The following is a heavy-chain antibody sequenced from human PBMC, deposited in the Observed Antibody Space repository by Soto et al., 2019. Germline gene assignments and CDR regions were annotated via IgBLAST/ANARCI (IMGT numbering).Heavy chain of an antibody. CDR2: VSWDGVST. CDR1: GFTFDDYT. CDR3: TKASEVNPTYGMDV. J-gene: IGHJ6*02. Sequence: DVQLVESGGVVVQPGESLRLSCEASGFTFDDYTMHWVRQAPGKGLEWVSLVSWDGVSTYYADFVKGRFTISRDNSKNSLDLLMNSVKTEDTALYYCTKASEVNPTYGMDVWGLGTTVTVSS. D-gene: IGHD3-22*01. V-gene: IGHV3-43*01.